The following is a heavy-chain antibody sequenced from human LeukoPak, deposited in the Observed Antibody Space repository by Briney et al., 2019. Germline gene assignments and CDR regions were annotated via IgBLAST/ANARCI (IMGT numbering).Heavy chain of an antibody. CDR3: ARVGPYNWFDP. V-gene: IGHV4-59*01. CDR2: IYYSGST. Sequence: SETLSLTCTVSGGSISSYYWSWIRQPPGKGLEWIGYIYYSGSTNYNPSLKSRVTIPVDTSKNQFSLKLSSVTAADTAVYYCARVGPYNWFDPWGQGTLVTVSS. CDR1: GGSISSYY. J-gene: IGHJ5*02.